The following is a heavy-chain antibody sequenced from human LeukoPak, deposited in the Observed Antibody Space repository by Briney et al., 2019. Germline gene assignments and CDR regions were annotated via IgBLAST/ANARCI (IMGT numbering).Heavy chain of an antibody. CDR2: IYTSGST. Sequence: SETLSLTCTVSGGSISSYYWSWIRQPAGKGLEWIGRIYTSGSTNYNPSLKSRVTMSVDTSKNQFSLKLSSVTAADTAVYYCARQRDFWSQYYFDYWGQGTLVTVSS. CDR1: GGSISSYY. CDR3: ARQRDFWSQYYFDY. D-gene: IGHD3-3*01. V-gene: IGHV4-4*07. J-gene: IGHJ4*02.